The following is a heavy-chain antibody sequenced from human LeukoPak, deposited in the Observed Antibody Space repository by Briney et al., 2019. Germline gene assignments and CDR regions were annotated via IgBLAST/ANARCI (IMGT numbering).Heavy chain of an antibody. V-gene: IGHV1-18*01. CDR3: ARLYYDSSGYSNYFDY. CDR1: GYTFTSYG. CDR2: ISAYNGNT. J-gene: IGHJ4*02. D-gene: IGHD3-22*01. Sequence: SSVKVSCKASGYTFTSYGISWVRQAPGQGLEWMGWISAYNGNTNYAQKLQGRVTMTTDTSTSTAYMELRSRRSDDTAVYYCARLYYDSSGYSNYFDYWGQGTLVTVSS.